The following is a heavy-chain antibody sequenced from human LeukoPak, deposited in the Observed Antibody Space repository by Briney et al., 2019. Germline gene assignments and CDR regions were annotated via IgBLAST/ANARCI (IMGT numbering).Heavy chain of an antibody. J-gene: IGHJ4*02. D-gene: IGHD3-10*01. CDR3: TRLGYYYGSGSPNQY. CDR2: IRSKANSYAT. CDR1: GFTFSGSA. V-gene: IGHV3-73*01. Sequence: PGGSLRLSCAASGFTFSGSAMHWVRKASGKGLEWVGRIRSKANSYATAYAASVKGKFTISRDDSKNTAYLQMNSLKTEDTAVYYCTRLGYYYGSGSPNQYWGQGTLVTVSS.